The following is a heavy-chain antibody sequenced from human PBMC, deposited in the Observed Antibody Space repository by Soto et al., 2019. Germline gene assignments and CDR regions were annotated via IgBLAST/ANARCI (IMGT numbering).Heavy chain of an antibody. CDR1: GYTFTSYG. CDR2: ISAYNGNT. Sequence: QVQLVQSGAEVKKPGASVKVSCKASGYTFTSYGISWVRQAPGQGLEWMGWISAYNGNTNYAQKRQGRVSKTPDRCTSTDYMELRSLRSDDTAVYCCARASSGWSIYYYCGMDVWGQGTTVTVSS. V-gene: IGHV1-18*01. J-gene: IGHJ6*02. CDR3: ARASSGWSIYYYCGMDV. D-gene: IGHD6-13*01.